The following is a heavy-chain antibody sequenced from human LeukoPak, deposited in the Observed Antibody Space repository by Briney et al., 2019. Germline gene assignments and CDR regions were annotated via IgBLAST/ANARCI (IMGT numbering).Heavy chain of an antibody. J-gene: IGHJ1*01. CDR2: ISWNSGSI. Sequence: GGSLRLSCAASGFTFDDYAMHWVRQAPGKGLEWVSGISWNSGSIGYADSVKGRFTISRDNAKNSLYLQMNSLRAEDTAVYYCARGFIAAPWMYFQHWGQGTLVTVSS. D-gene: IGHD6-13*01. V-gene: IGHV3-9*01. CDR1: GFTFDDYA. CDR3: ARGFIAAPWMYFQH.